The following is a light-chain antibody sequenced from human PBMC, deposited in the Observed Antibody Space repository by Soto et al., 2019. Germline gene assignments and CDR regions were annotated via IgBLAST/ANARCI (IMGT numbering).Light chain of an antibody. CDR2: GAS. CDR3: KHGYSISST. CDR1: QIISSY. V-gene: IGKV1-39*01. J-gene: IGKJ1*01. Sequence: DIVTTQYPSSLSASVRDRVAITCGAFQIISSYLNWYQQRPGRAPKVLIYGASTLQSGGQSRFSGSGSGTEFTLTISSLQPEDFATYYCKHGYSISSTFGQGTRVDSK.